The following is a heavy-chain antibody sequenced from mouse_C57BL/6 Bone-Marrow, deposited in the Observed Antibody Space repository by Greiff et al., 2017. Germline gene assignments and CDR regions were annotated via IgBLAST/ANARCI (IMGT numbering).Heavy chain of an antibody. CDR3: ASNSFDY. D-gene: IGHD1-3*01. J-gene: IGHJ2*01. V-gene: IGHV1-69*01. CDR2: IDPSDSNT. Sequence: VQLQQPGAELVMPGASVKLSCKASGYTFTSYWMHWVKQRPGQGLEWIGEIDPSDSNTNYNQKFKGKSTLTVDKSSSTAYMQLISLTSEDSAVYYCASNSFDYWGQGTTLTVSS. CDR1: GYTFTSYW.